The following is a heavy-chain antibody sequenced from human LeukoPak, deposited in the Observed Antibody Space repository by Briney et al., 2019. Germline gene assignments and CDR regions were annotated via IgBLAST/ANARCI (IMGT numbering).Heavy chain of an antibody. V-gene: IGHV4-34*01. Sequence: SETLSLTCAVYGGSFSGYYCSWIRQPPGNWMGWIGEINMSGSTNYNPSLNSRVTISVDTTKNQFSLKLSSVTAADTAVYYCARSGKIQLWSTGVNYWGQGTLVTVSS. CDR2: INMSGST. D-gene: IGHD5-18*01. CDR3: ARSGKIQLWSTGVNY. CDR1: GGSFSGYY. J-gene: IGHJ4*02.